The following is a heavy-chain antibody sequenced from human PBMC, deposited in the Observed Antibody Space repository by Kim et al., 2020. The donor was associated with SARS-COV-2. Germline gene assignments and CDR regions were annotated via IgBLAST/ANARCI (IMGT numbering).Heavy chain of an antibody. Sequence: SLKSRVTISVDTSQNQFSLKLSSVTAADTAVYYCARLHDYSNYGVNWFDPWGQGTLVTVSS. CDR3: ARLHDYSNYGVNWFDP. V-gene: IGHV4-39*01. J-gene: IGHJ5*02. D-gene: IGHD4-4*01.